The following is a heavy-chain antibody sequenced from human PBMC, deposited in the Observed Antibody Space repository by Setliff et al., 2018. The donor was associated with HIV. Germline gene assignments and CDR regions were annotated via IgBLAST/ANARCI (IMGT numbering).Heavy chain of an antibody. J-gene: IGHJ4*02. CDR1: GSSIRSSNSY. Sequence: SETLSLTCTVSGSSIRSSNSYWGGIRQPQGKGLEWIANIYYSGSTYYNPSLKSRVTVSVDTSKNQFSLKLSYVTAADTAVYYCAKSVRDTSVYLTFYFDSWGRGTLVTVSS. D-gene: IGHD3-22*01. CDR3: AKSVRDTSVYLTFYFDS. V-gene: IGHV4-39*01. CDR2: IYYSGST.